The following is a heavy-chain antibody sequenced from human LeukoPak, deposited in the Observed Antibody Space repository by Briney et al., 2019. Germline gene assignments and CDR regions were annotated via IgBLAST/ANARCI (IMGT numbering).Heavy chain of an antibody. Sequence: PSETLSLTCTVSGGSISSSSYYWGWIRQPPGKGLECIRSIYYSGSTYYNPSLKSRVTISVDTSKNQFSLKLSSVTAADTAVYYCARQNPYYDYVWGSYLPDYWGQGTLVTVSS. CDR2: IYYSGST. D-gene: IGHD3-16*01. V-gene: IGHV4-39*01. CDR3: ARQNPYYDYVWGSYLPDY. CDR1: GGSISSSSYY. J-gene: IGHJ4*02.